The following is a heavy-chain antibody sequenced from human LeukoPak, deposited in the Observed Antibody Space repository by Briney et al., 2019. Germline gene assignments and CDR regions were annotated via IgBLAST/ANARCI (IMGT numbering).Heavy chain of an antibody. CDR1: GFIVSSNY. CDR3: ARDLGYSSDY. J-gene: IGHJ4*02. CDR2: IYNGGIT. D-gene: IGHD6-13*01. V-gene: IGHV3-66*01. Sequence: PGGSLRLSCAASGFIVSSNYMSWVRQAPGKGLEWVSIIYNGGITYADSVKDRFTISRDSSKNTVYLQLSSLRAKDTAVYYCARDLGYSSDYWGQGTLVTVSA.